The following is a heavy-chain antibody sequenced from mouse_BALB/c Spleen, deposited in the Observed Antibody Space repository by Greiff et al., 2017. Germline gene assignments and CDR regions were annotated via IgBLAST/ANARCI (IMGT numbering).Heavy chain of an antibody. J-gene: IGHJ4*01. CDR2: IYPGGGYT. CDR1: GYTFTNYW. Sequence: VKLMESGAELVRPGTSVKISCKASGYTFTNYWLGWVKQRPGHGLEWIGDIYPGGGYTNYNEKFKGKATLTADTSSSTAYMQLSSLTSEDSAVYFCARWGGTGAMDYWGQGTSVTVSS. V-gene: IGHV1-63*02. D-gene: IGHD4-1*01. CDR3: ARWGGTGAMDY.